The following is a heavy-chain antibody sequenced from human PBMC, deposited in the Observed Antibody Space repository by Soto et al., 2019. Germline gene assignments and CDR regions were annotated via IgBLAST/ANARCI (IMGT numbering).Heavy chain of an antibody. D-gene: IGHD3-3*01. Sequence: QVQLVQSGAEVKKPGASVKVSCKASGYTFTGYYMHWVRQAPGQGLEWMGWINPNSGGTNYAQKFQGRVTMIRDTSISTAYMDLSRLGSDDTALDYCASDLAITIFGVVTAPFDYWGKVTLVTVSA. CDR1: GYTFTGYY. CDR3: ASDLAITIFGVVTAPFDY. J-gene: IGHJ4*02. V-gene: IGHV1-2*02. CDR2: INPNSGGT.